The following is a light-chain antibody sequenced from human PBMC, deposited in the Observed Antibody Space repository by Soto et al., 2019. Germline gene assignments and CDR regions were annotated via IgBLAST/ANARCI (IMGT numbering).Light chain of an antibody. CDR3: QPYGSSGT. V-gene: IGKV3-20*01. CDR1: QSVSNNY. Sequence: IVVAQCPITLTLSPAERAALSCRASQSVSNNYLAWYQQKASQAPRLLIYGASNRGTGIPDRFSGSGSGTDFILISSILEPEDATVYYCQPYGSSGTFGRGTKVDIK. CDR2: GAS. J-gene: IGKJ4*02.